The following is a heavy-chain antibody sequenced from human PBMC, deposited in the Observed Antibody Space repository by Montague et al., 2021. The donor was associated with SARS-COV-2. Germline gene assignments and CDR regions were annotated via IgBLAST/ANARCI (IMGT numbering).Heavy chain of an antibody. CDR2: INYSGTT. CDR1: GGSITDRTYY. V-gene: IGHV4-39*01. Sequence: SETLSLTCSVSGGSITDRTYYWGCIRQSPGKGLEWIGAINYSGTTYYNPSLKSRVTISLDTAKNQFSLKMTSVTAADTAVYYCARHWGIAAAGNWGQGNLVTVSS. J-gene: IGHJ4*02. D-gene: IGHD6-13*01. CDR3: ARHWGIAAAGN.